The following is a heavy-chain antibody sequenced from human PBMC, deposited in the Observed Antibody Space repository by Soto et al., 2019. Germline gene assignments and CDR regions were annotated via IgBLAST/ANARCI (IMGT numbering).Heavy chain of an antibody. D-gene: IGHD6-19*01. J-gene: IGHJ4*02. CDR3: ASPGYSSGWYDY. CDR1: GFIFSDAW. Sequence: DVQLVESGGGLVKPGGSLRLSCAASGFIFSDAWMSWVRQAPGKGLEWVGRVRAHNAGGTRDYTAPVRGRFTVSRDNAKNSLYLQMNSLRAEDTAVYYCASPGYSSGWYDYWGQGTLVTVSS. V-gene: IGHV3-15*01. CDR2: VRAHNAGGTR.